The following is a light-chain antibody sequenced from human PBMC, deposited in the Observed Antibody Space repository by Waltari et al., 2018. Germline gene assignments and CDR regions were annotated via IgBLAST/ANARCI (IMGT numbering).Light chain of an antibody. CDR1: QSLLDSEDGNTY. CDR3: MQALEFPYS. CDR2: EGS. J-gene: IGKJ2*03. V-gene: IGKV2-40*01. Sequence: DIVMTQTPLSLPVTLGEPASISCRSSQSLLDSEDGNTYLEWYLQKPGQSPQLLIYEGSNRASGVPDRFSGSGSDTDFTLKISRVEAEDVGVYYCMQALEFPYSFGQGTKVEIK.